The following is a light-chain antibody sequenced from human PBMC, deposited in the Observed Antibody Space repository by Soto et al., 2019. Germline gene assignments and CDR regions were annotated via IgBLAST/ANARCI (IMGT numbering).Light chain of an antibody. CDR1: QDINRW. V-gene: IGKV1-5*01. Sequence: DIQMTQSPSTLSASVGDRVTITCRASQDINRWLAWYQQKPGKAPKILIYNADTLESGVPSRFSGSGSGTEFTLSISSLQPDDFATYYCQQYISESWTFGQGTKVDIK. CDR3: QQYISESWT. CDR2: NAD. J-gene: IGKJ1*01.